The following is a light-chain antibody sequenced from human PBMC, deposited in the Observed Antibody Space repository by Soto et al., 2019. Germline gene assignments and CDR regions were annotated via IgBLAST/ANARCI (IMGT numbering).Light chain of an antibody. CDR3: QQSNYLPLT. Sequence: DIQMTQSPSSVSASVGDRVTITCRASQGVNSWLSWYQQKPGEAPKLLIYAASTLHSGVPSRFSGSGSGTDFTLTISSLQPEDFATYFCQQSNYLPLTFGGGTKVEIK. CDR2: AAS. CDR1: QGVNSW. J-gene: IGKJ4*01. V-gene: IGKV1-12*01.